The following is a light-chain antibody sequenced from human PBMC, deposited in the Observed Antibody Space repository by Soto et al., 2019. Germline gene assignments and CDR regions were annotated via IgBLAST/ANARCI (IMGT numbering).Light chain of an antibody. CDR2: STN. J-gene: IGLJ2*01. Sequence: QPVLTQPPSASGTPGRSVTISCSGSRSNIGSNTVTWYQQVPGTAPKLLIYSTNQRPSGVPDRFSASKSGTSASLTISGLQSEDEADYYCAAWDDSLSGCVIFGGGTKLTVL. CDR3: AAWDDSLSGCVI. CDR1: RSNIGSNT. V-gene: IGLV1-44*01.